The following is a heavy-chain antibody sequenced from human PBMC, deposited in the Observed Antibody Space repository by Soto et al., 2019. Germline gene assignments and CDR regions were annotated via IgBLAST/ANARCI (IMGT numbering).Heavy chain of an antibody. CDR2: IWYDGSNK. CDR1: GFTFSSYG. D-gene: IGHD4-17*01. V-gene: IGHV3-33*01. Sequence: PGGSLRLSCAASGFTFSSYGMHWVRQAPGKGLEWVAVIWYDGSNKYYADSVKGRFTISRDNSKNTLYLQMNSLRAEDTAVYYCARAESTDDAFDIWGQGTMVTVSS. CDR3: ARAESTDDAFDI. J-gene: IGHJ3*02.